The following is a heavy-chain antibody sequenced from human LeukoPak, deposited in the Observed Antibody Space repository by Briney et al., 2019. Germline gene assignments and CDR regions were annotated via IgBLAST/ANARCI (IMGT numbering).Heavy chain of an antibody. D-gene: IGHD3-9*01. CDR2: ISSSSSTI. J-gene: IGHJ4*02. CDR1: GFTFRSYE. V-gene: IGHV3-48*03. CDR3: AKESQDILTGYYVFDY. Sequence: GGSLRLSCAASGFTFRSYEMNWVRQAPGKGLEWVSYISSSSSTIYYSDSLKGRFTISRDNSKNTLYLQMNSLRAEDTAVYYCAKESQDILTGYYVFDYWGQGTLVTVSS.